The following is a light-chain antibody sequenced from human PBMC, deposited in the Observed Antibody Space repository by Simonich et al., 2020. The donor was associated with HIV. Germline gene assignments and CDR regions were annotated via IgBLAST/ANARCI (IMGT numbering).Light chain of an antibody. Sequence: FMLTHPHSVSESPGKTVTISCTRSSGSIPINYVQWYQQRPGSVPTTVTYDDNQSPSGVPDRFSGSIDSSSNSASLTISGLKTEDEADYYCQSYDNNNLWVFGGGTRLTVL. V-gene: IGLV6-57*03. CDR1: SGSIPINY. CDR2: DDN. CDR3: QSYDNNNLWV. J-gene: IGLJ3*02.